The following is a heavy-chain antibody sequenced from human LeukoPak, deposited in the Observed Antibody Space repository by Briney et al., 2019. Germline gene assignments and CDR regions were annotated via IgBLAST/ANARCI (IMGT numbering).Heavy chain of an antibody. Sequence: PGRSLRLSCGASGFTFRGYTMHWVRQAPGKGLQWVAVISWDGNKKFYADSVEGRFTISGDNSKNTLSLQMNSLRLEDTALYYCAREGGNSTSWGYFDYWGQGTLVTVSS. CDR3: AREGGNSTSWGYFDY. D-gene: IGHD6-13*01. CDR2: ISWDGNKK. V-gene: IGHV3-30*04. J-gene: IGHJ4*02. CDR1: GFTFRGYT.